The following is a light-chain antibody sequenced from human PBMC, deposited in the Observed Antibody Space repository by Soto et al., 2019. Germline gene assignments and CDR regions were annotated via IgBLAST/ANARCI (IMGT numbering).Light chain of an antibody. CDR1: SSDVGGYNY. CDR3: NSYTSSSTLV. J-gene: IGLJ1*01. V-gene: IGLV2-8*01. Sequence: QSVLTQPPSASGSPGQSVTISCTGTSSDVGGYNYVSWYQQHPGKAPKLMIYEVSKRPSGVPDRFSGSKSGNTASLTISGLQAEDEADYYCNSYTSSSTLVFGTGTKVTVL. CDR2: EVS.